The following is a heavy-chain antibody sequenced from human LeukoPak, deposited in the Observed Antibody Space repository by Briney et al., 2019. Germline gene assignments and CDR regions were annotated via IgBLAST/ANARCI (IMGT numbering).Heavy chain of an antibody. J-gene: IGHJ4*02. Sequence: SETLSLTCTVPNGSISSNHWSWVRQPPGKGLEWIGYILTSGNTNYNPSLKSRLSISVDTYKHQFTLKLSSVTAADTAVYYCARLRVSGSYLYYFDYWGQGTLVTVSS. D-gene: IGHD1-26*01. V-gene: IGHV4-4*09. CDR2: ILTSGNT. CDR1: NGSISSNH. CDR3: ARLRVSGSYLYYFDY.